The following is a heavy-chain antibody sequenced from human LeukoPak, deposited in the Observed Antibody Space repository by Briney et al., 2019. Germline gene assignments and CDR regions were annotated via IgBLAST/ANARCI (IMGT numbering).Heavy chain of an antibody. CDR2: ISGSGGST. D-gene: IGHD2-21*02. CDR3: AKVPHCGGDCPSLGYFDY. CDR1: GFTFSSYA. J-gene: IGHJ4*02. V-gene: IGHV3-23*01. Sequence: GGSLRLSCAASGFTFSSYAMSWVRQAPGKGLEWVSAISGSGGSTYYADSVKGRFTISRDNSKNTLYLQMNSLRAEDTAVYYCAKVPHCGGDCPSLGYFDYWGQGTLVTVSS.